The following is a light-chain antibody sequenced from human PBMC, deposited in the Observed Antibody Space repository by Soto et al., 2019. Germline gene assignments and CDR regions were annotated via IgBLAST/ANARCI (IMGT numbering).Light chain of an antibody. CDR2: AAY. CDR3: QKLNSYQLT. Sequence: IQLTQSPSSLSASVGDRVNITRRASQGISSYLAWYQQKPGKAPKLLIYAAYTLQSGVPSRFSGSGSGTDFTLNISSLQPEELATYYCQKLNSYQLTFGDGNKGDLK. V-gene: IGKV1-9*01. CDR1: QGISSY. J-gene: IGKJ4*01.